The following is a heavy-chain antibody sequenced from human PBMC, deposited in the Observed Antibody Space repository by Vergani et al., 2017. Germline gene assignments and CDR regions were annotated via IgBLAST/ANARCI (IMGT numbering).Heavy chain of an antibody. D-gene: IGHD3-22*01. V-gene: IGHV3-48*02. Sequence: EVQLVESGGGLVQPGGSLRLSCAASGFTFISSSMNWVRQAPGKGLEWVSYISSSSSTRYYADSVNGRFTISRDNAKNSLYLQMNSLRDEDTAVYYCARAMIVVWHAFDIWGQGTMVTVSS. CDR3: ARAMIVVWHAFDI. J-gene: IGHJ3*02. CDR1: GFTFISSS. CDR2: ISSSSSTR.